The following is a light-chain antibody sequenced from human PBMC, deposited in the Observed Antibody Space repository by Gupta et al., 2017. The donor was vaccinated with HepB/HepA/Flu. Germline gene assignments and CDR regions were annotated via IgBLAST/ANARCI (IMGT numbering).Light chain of an antibody. J-gene: IGKJ1*01. CDR2: WAS. V-gene: IGKV4-1*01. Sequence: DIVMTQSPDSLAVSLGEKATINCKSSQSILYSSNNKNYVAWYQQKPGQPPKLLIDWASTRESGVPDRCSGSGSGTDFTPSISSLQAEDVAVYYCQQHYGTMPTFGQGTKVEIK. CDR3: QQHYGTMPT. CDR1: QSILYSSNNKNY.